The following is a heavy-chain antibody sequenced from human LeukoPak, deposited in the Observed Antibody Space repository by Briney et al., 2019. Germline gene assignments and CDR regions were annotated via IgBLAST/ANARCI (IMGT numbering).Heavy chain of an antibody. J-gene: IGHJ5*02. CDR3: AKDGRCSSTSCYPTGFDP. Sequence: GGSLRLSCAASGFTFSSYAMSWVRQAPGKGLEWGSAISGSGGSTYYADSVKGRFTISRDNSKNTLYLQMNSLRAEDTAVYYCAKDGRCSSTSCYPTGFDPWGQGTLVTVSS. CDR1: GFTFSSYA. V-gene: IGHV3-23*01. D-gene: IGHD2-2*01. CDR2: ISGSGGST.